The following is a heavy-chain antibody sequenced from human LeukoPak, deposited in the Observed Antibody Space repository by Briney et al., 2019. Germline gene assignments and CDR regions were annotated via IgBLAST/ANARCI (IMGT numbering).Heavy chain of an antibody. J-gene: IGHJ4*02. D-gene: IGHD4-17*01. V-gene: IGHV4-59*01. Sequence: SETLSLTCTVSGGSISSYYWSWIRQPPGEGLEWIGYIYYSGSTNYNPSLKSRVTISVDTSKNQFSLKLSSVTAADTAVYYCARLVSTVTTVFDYWGQGTLVTVSS. CDR2: IYYSGST. CDR1: GGSISSYY. CDR3: ARLVSTVTTVFDY.